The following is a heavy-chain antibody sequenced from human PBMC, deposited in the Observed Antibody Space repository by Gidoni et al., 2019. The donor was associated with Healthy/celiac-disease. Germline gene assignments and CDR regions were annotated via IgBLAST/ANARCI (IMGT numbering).Heavy chain of an antibody. V-gene: IGHV3-9*01. D-gene: IGHD3-10*01. CDR3: AKDRGRFFRWFDP. J-gene: IGHJ5*02. Sequence: GYADSVKGRFTISRDNAKNSLYLQMNSLRAEDTALYYCAKDRGRFFRWFDPWGQGTLVTVSS.